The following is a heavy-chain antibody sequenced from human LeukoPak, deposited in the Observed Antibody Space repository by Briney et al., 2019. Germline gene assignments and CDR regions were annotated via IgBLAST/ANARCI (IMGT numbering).Heavy chain of an antibody. J-gene: IGHJ5*02. D-gene: IGHD6-19*01. CDR1: GYTFTTYY. Sequence: ASVKVSCKASGYTFTTYYMHWVRQAPGQGLEWMGVINPSGGRTSYAQKFQGRVTMTRDTSTSTVYMELSSLRPEDTAVYYCASKDSSGWYEEAWGQGTLVTVSS. CDR2: INPSGGRT. CDR3: ASKDSSGWYEEA. V-gene: IGHV1-46*01.